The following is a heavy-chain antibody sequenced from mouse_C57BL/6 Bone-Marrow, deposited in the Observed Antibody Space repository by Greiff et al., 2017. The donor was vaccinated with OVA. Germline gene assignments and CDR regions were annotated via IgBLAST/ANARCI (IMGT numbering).Heavy chain of an antibody. CDR3: ARSSYSNYWYYSMDY. CDR1: GFTFSSYG. V-gene: IGHV5-6*02. Sequence: DVMLVESGGDLVKPGGSLKLSCAASGFTFSSYGMSWVRQTPDKRLEWVATTSSGGSYTYYPDSVKGRFTISRDNAKNTLYLQMSSLKSEDTAMYYCARSSYSNYWYYSMDYWGQGTSVTVSS. CDR2: TSSGGSYT. D-gene: IGHD2-5*01. J-gene: IGHJ4*01.